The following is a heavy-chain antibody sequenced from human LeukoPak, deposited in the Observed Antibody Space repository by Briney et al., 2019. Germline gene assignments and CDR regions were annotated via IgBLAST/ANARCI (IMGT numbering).Heavy chain of an antibody. CDR3: ARRPSRDGHHWFDP. CDR2: IYYSGST. J-gene: IGHJ5*02. V-gene: IGHV4-59*08. D-gene: IGHD5-24*01. Sequence: NSSETLSLTCTVSGGSISSYYWSWIRQPPGKGLEWIGYIYYSGSTNYNPSLKSRVTISVDTSKNQFSLKLSSVTAADTAVYYCARRPSRDGHHWFDPWGQGTLVTVSS. CDR1: GGSISSYY.